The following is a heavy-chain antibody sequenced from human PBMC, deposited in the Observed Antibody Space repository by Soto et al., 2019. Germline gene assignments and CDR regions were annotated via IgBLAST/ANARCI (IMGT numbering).Heavy chain of an antibody. CDR2: IHHSGIS. J-gene: IGHJ4*02. D-gene: IGHD2-8*01. CDR3: ARAFLNGICYTQGLDL. CDR1: GGSISSSNW. V-gene: IGHV4-4*02. Sequence: QVQLQESGPGLVKPSGTLSLTCGVSGGSISSSNWWSWVRQPPGKGLEWIGEIHHSGISKYNPSLQSRFTISLDKSKHHFSLQLTSVTAADTAVYYCARAFLNGICYTQGLDLWGQGTLVLVSS.